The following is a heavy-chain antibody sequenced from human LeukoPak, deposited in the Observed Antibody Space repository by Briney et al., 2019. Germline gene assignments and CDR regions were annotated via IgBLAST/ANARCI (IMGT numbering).Heavy chain of an antibody. D-gene: IGHD6-19*01. J-gene: IGHJ4*02. CDR1: GFTFSNYS. CDR3: AKDQEWLVGGNYFDY. V-gene: IGHV3-30*18. CDR2: ISYDGSNK. Sequence: PGGSLRLSCAASGFTFSNYSMSWVRQAPGKGLEWVAVISYDGSNKYYADSVKGRFTISRDNSKNTLYLQMNSLRAEDTAVYYCAKDQEWLVGGNYFDYWGQGTLVTVSS.